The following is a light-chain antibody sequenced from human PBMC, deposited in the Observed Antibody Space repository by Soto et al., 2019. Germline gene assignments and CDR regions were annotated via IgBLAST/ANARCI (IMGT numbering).Light chain of an antibody. CDR2: EVT. CDR3: SSYTSSSNYV. V-gene: IGLV2-14*01. J-gene: IGLJ1*01. Sequence: QSALTQPASVSGSPGQSITISCTGTGSDVGGYDYVSWYQHHPGKAPKVMIYEVTNLPSGVSNRFSGSKSGNTASLTISGLLAEDEADYYCSSYTSSSNYVFGNGTKVTV. CDR1: GSDVGGYDY.